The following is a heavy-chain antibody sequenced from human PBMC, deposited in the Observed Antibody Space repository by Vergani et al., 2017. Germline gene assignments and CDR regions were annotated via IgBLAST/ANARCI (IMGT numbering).Heavy chain of an antibody. V-gene: IGHV4-39*07. J-gene: IGHJ2*01. CDR3: ARDSSTSSYWYFDL. CDR2: IYYSGST. Sequence: QLQLQESGPGLVKPSETLSLTCTVSGGSISSSSYYWGWIRQPPGKGLEWIGSIYYSGSTNYNPSLKSRVTISVDTSKNQFSLKLSSVTAADTAVYYCARDSSTSSYWYFDLWGRGTLVTVSS. D-gene: IGHD2-2*01. CDR1: GGSISSSSYY.